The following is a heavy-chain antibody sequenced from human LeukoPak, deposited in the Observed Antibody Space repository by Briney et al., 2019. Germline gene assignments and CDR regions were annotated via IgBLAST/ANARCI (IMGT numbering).Heavy chain of an antibody. CDR2: ISSSDSDT. CDR1: GFPFSNAW. J-gene: IGHJ4*02. D-gene: IGHD7-27*01. CDR3: AKGRPHHWDYLDY. V-gene: IGHV3-23*01. Sequence: GGSLRLSCAVSGFPFSNAWMSWVRQAPGKGLEWVSVISSSDSDTYYPDSVKGRFTISRDNSKNTLYLQMNSLRAEDTAVYYCAKGRPHHWDYLDYWGQGTLVTVSS.